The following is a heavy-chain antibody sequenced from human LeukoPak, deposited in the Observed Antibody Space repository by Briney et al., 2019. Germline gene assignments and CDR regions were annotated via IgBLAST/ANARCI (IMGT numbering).Heavy chain of an antibody. V-gene: IGHV3-53*01. Sequence: GGSLRLSCAASGFTVSGNYMSWVRQAPGKGLQWVSTIYKEGNTFYADSVRGRFTLSRDNSKNTLYLQMNSLRAEDTAIYYCARGSVTSGWYLYWGQGTLVTVSS. CDR1: GFTVSGNY. CDR2: IYKEGNT. J-gene: IGHJ4*02. CDR3: ARGSVTSGWYLY. D-gene: IGHD6-19*01.